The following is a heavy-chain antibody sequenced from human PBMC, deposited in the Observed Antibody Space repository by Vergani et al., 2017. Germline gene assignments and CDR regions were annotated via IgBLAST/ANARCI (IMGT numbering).Heavy chain of an antibody. V-gene: IGHV3-48*03. J-gene: IGHJ3*02. CDR2: ISSSGSTI. CDR3: AGRPYYDFWSGYLGDAFDI. D-gene: IGHD3-3*01. Sequence: EVQLVESGGGLVQPGGSLRLSCAASGFTFSSYEMNWVRQAPGKGLEWVSYISSSGSTIYYADSVKGRFNISRDNAKNSLYLQMNSLRAEDTAVYYCAGRPYYDFWSGYLGDAFDIWGQGTMVTVSS. CDR1: GFTFSSYE.